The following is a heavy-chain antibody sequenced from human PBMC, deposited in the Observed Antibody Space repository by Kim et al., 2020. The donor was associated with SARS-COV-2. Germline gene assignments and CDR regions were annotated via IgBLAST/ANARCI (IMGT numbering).Heavy chain of an antibody. Sequence: YNEYAVSVKSRITINPHTSKNQFSLQMNAMTPEDTAVYFCARATSGNFDYWGQGTLVTVSS. V-gene: IGHV6-1*01. D-gene: IGHD1-1*01. CDR3: ARATSGNFDY. CDR2: YN. J-gene: IGHJ4*02.